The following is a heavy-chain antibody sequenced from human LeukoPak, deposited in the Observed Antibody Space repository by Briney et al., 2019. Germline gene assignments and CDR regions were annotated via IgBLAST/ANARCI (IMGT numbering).Heavy chain of an antibody. CDR1: GGSITSSSYY. J-gene: IGHJ4*02. CDR2: IYYSGST. V-gene: IGHV4-39*07. CDR3: ARGYEWLMFDY. Sequence: PSETLSLTCTVSGGSITSSSYYWGWIRQPPGKGLEWIGSIYYSGSTYYNPSLKSRVTISVDTSKNQFSLKLSSVTAADTAVYYCARGYEWLMFDYWGQGTLVTVSS. D-gene: IGHD3-3*01.